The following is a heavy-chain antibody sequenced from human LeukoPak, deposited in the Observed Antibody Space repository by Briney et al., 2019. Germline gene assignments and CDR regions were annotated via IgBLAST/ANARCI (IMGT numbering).Heavy chain of an antibody. D-gene: IGHD6-13*01. Sequence: GGSPRLSCAASGFTFSNYWMHWVRQPPGKGLVWVSRVNTDGSITNYADSVKGRFTVSRDNAKNTLSLQMNSLRAEDTAVYYCAGDHNSSWRGWFDPWGQGTLVTVSS. V-gene: IGHV3-74*01. CDR2: VNTDGSIT. CDR3: AGDHNSSWRGWFDP. CDR1: GFTFSNYW. J-gene: IGHJ5*02.